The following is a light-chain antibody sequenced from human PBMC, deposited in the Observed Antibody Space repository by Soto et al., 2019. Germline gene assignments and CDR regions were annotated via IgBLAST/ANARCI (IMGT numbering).Light chain of an antibody. Sequence: ETLMTQSPATLSVSPGERATLSCRASQSVSDYLAWYQQRPGQAPRLLILGASTRATGFPARFSGSGSGTEFTLTISSLQSEDFAVYYCQQYKDWPHTFGQGTKVDI. V-gene: IGKV3-15*01. CDR2: GAS. CDR1: QSVSDY. J-gene: IGKJ1*01. CDR3: QQYKDWPHT.